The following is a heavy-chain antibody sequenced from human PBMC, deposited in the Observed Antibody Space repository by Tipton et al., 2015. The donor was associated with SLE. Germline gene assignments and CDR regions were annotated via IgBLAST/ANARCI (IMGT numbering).Heavy chain of an antibody. Sequence: SLRLTCAASGFTFSSYWMSWVRQDPGKGLEWVDSIEHDGSEKYYVDSVKGRFTISRDNAENSLYLQMNSLRAEDAAVYYCVRGESSVWFYFDYWGQGTLVTVSS. V-gene: IGHV3-7*01. CDR3: VRGESSVWFYFDY. J-gene: IGHJ4*02. D-gene: IGHD3-16*01. CDR2: IEHDGSEK. CDR1: GFTFSSYW.